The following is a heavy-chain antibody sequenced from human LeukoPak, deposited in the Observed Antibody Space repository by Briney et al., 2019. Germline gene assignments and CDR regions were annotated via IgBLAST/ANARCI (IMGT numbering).Heavy chain of an antibody. CDR1: GLIFSSYG. V-gene: IGHV3-30*02. CDR2: IRYDGSNT. CDR3: AKRGEGVSNRWYMNNWFDP. D-gene: IGHD6-13*01. J-gene: IGHJ5*02. Sequence: PGGSLRLSCAASGLIFSSYGMHWVRQAPGKGLEWVAFIRYDGSNTYYADSVKGRFTISRDNSKNTLYLQMNSLRAEDTAVYYCAKRGEGVSNRWYMNNWFDPWGQGTRVTVSS.